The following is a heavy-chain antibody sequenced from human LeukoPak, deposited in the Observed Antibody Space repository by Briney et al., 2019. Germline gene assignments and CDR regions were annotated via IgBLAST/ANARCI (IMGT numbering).Heavy chain of an antibody. V-gene: IGHV1-2*02. J-gene: IGHJ4*02. CDR3: ARGGRGIYSSSWTRSFDY. CDR1: GYTFTGYY. Sequence: ASVKVSCKASGYTFTGYYIHWVRQAPGQGLEWMGWINPNSGGTNYPQKFQGRVTMTRDTSISTAYMELSRLRSDDTAVYYCARGGRGIYSSSWTRSFDYWGQGTLVTVSS. CDR2: INPNSGGT. D-gene: IGHD6-13*01.